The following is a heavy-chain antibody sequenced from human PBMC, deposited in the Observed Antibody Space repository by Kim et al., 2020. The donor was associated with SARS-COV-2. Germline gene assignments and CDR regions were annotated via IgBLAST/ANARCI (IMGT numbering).Heavy chain of an antibody. Sequence: SVKVSCKASGGTFSSYAISWVRQAPGQGLEWMGGIIPIFGTANYAQKFQGRVTITADESTSTAYMELSSLRSEDTAVYYCARGGWQHLVQFKYNWFDPWGQGTLVTVSS. V-gene: IGHV1-69*13. CDR3: ARGGWQHLVQFKYNWFDP. D-gene: IGHD6-13*01. CDR2: IIPIFGTA. J-gene: IGHJ5*02. CDR1: GGTFSSYA.